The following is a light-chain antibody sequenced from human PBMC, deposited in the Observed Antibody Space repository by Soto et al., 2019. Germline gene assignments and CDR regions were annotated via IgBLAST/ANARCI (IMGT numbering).Light chain of an antibody. CDR2: DVS. CDR3: SSYTSSSTLV. Sequence: QSALTQPASVSGSPGQSITISCTGTSSDVGGYNYVSWYQQHPGKAPKLMIYDVSNRTSGGSNRFSGSKSGNTASLTISGLQAEEEDDYYCSSYTSSSTLVFGGGTKLTVL. J-gene: IGLJ2*01. CDR1: SSDVGGYNY. V-gene: IGLV2-14*01.